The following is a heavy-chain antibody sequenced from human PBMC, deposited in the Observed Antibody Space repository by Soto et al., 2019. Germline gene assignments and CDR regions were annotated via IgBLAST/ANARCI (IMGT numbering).Heavy chain of an antibody. Sequence: QVQLVQSGAEVKKPGASVKVSCKASGYTFTSYYMHWVRQAPGQGLEWMGIINPSGGSTSYAQKFQGRVTMTSDTSTSTVYMELSSLRSEDTAVYYCARDVGPDAFDIWGQGTMVTVSS. CDR3: ARDVGPDAFDI. D-gene: IGHD1-26*01. V-gene: IGHV1-46*01. J-gene: IGHJ3*02. CDR1: GYTFTSYY. CDR2: INPSGGST.